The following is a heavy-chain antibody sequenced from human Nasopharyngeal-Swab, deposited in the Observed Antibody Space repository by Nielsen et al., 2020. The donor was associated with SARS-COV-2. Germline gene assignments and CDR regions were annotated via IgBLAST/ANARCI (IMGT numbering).Heavy chain of an antibody. D-gene: IGHD3-10*01. CDR2: FDPEDGET. CDR1: GYTLTELS. Sequence: ASVKVSCKASGYTLTELSMHWVRQAPGKGLEWMGGFDPEDGETIYAQKFQGRVTMTEDTSTDTAYMELSSLRSEDTAVYYCARGEDYYGSGSYFDYWGQGTLVTVSS. V-gene: IGHV1-24*01. J-gene: IGHJ4*02. CDR3: ARGEDYYGSGSYFDY.